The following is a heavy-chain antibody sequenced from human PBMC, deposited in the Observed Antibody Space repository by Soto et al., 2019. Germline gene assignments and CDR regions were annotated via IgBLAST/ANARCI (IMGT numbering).Heavy chain of an antibody. CDR3: AKDYYYGMDV. Sequence: EVQLVESGGGLVQPGRSLRLSCAASGFTFDDYAMHWVRQAPGKGLEWVSGISWNSGSIGYADSVKGRFTISRDNAKNSLYLQMNSLRAEDTALYYCAKDYYYGMDVWGQGTTVTVSS. CDR1: GFTFDDYA. J-gene: IGHJ6*02. V-gene: IGHV3-9*01. CDR2: ISWNSGSI.